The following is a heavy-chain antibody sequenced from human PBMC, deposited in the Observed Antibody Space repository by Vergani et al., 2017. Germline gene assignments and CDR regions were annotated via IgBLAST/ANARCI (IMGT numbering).Heavy chain of an antibody. CDR3: TRAFECASYYDVWRGYYNYYYYYMDV. CDR1: GFTFGDYA. D-gene: IGHD3-3*01. Sequence: EVQLVESGGGLVQPGRSLRLSCTASGFTFGDYAMSWVRQAPGKGLEWVGFIRSKAYGGTTEYAASVKGRFTISRDDSKSIAYLQMNSLNTEDTAVYYCTRAFECASYYDVWRGYYNYYYYYMDVWGKGTTVTVSS. J-gene: IGHJ6*03. CDR2: IRSKAYGGTT. V-gene: IGHV3-49*04.